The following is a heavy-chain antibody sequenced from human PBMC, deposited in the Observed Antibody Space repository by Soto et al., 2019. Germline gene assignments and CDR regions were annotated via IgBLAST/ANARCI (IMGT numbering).Heavy chain of an antibody. V-gene: IGHV4-30-4*01. Sequence: QVQLQQSGPGLVKPSQTLSLTCTVSRDSISSGDYYWSWIRQPPGKGLEWIGYIYSSGSTDYNPSLKRRVLISIDMYNKEFYLKLNPVTAADTAVYFCANVGWIPVWGQGTLVTVSS. CDR1: RDSISSGDYY. D-gene: IGHD5-12*01. J-gene: IGHJ4*02. CDR2: IYSSGST. CDR3: ANVGWIPV.